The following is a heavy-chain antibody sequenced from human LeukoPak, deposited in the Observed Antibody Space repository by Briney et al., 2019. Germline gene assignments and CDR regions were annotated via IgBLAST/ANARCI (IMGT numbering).Heavy chain of an antibody. J-gene: IGHJ4*02. D-gene: IGHD4-17*01. CDR1: GFTFSSYV. CDR3: ARGVDYGDYFKALDY. V-gene: IGHV3-30*02. Sequence: GGSLRLSCAASGFTFSSYVMHWVRQAPGKGLEWVAFIRYDGSNRNYAGSVKGRFTISRDNSKNTLDLQMNSLRAEDTAVYYCARGVDYGDYFKALDYWGQGTLVTVSS. CDR2: IRYDGSNR.